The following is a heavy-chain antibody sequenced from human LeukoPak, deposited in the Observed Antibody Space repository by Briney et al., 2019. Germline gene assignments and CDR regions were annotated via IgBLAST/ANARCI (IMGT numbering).Heavy chain of an antibody. J-gene: IGHJ4*02. CDR3: ARGREYQLLVFDY. Sequence: GESLKISCKGSGYSFTSYWIGWVRQMPGKGLGWVGIIYPGDSDTRYRPSFQGQVTISADKSISTAYLQWSSLKASDTAMYYCARGREYQLLVFDYWGQGTLVTVSS. D-gene: IGHD2-2*01. CDR2: IYPGDSDT. V-gene: IGHV5-51*01. CDR1: GYSFTSYW.